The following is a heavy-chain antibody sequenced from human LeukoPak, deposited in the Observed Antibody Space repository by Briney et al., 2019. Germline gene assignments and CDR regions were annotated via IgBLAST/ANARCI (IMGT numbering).Heavy chain of an antibody. J-gene: IGHJ4*02. CDR2: INPSGGST. CDR3: ARDRGLVDSSGYYSLFDY. CDR1: GYTFTSYY. V-gene: IGHV1-46*01. D-gene: IGHD3-22*01. Sequence: ASVEVSCKASGYTFTSYYMHWVRQAPGQGLEWMGIINPSGGSTSYAQKFQGRVTMTTDTSTSTAYMELRSLRSDDTAVYYCARDRGLVDSSGYYSLFDYWGQGTLVTVSS.